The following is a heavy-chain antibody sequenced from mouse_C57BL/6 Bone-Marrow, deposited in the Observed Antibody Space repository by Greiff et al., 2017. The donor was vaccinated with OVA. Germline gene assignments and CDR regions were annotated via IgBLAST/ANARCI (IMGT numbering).Heavy chain of an antibody. CDR1: GYTFTDYY. Sequence: VQLQQSGPVLVKPGASVKMSCKASGYTFTDYYMNWVKQSHGKSLEWIGVINPYNGGTSYNQKFKGKATLTVDKSSSTAYMELNSLTSEDSAVYYCAIITTVVDAMDYWGQGTSVTVSS. V-gene: IGHV1-19*01. J-gene: IGHJ4*01. D-gene: IGHD1-1*01. CDR3: AIITTVVDAMDY. CDR2: INPYNGGT.